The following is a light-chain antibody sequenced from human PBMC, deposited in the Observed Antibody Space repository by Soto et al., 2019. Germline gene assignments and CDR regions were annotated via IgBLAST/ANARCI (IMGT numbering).Light chain of an antibody. CDR1: QSVSSRH. CDR2: GTS. Sequence: EIVLTQSPGTLSLSPGERATLSYRASQSVSSRHLAWYQQTPGQAPRLLIYGTSSRATGIPDRFSGSGSGTDFTLTISRLEPEDFAVYYCQHYQSSPLTFGGGTKVEIK. V-gene: IGKV3-20*01. CDR3: QHYQSSPLT. J-gene: IGKJ4*01.